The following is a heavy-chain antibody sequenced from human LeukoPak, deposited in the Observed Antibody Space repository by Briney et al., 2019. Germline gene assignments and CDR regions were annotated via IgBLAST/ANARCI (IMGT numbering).Heavy chain of an antibody. V-gene: IGHV3-33*01. D-gene: IGHD3-3*01. CDR1: GFTFSSYG. CDR3: ARRGSYDFWSGYLNR. J-gene: IGHJ4*02. CDR2: IWYDGSNK. Sequence: PGGSLRLSCAASGFTFSSYGMHWVRQAPGKGLEWVAVIWYDGSNKYYADSVKGRFTISRDNSKNTLYLQMNSLRAEDTAVYYCARRGSYDFWSGYLNRWGQGTLVTVSS.